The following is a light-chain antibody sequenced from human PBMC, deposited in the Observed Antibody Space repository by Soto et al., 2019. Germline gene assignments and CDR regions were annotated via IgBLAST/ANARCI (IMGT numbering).Light chain of an antibody. CDR1: QSVSTY. CDR2: GAS. Sequence: EIVLTQSPGTLSLSPGDRATLSCRASQSVSTYLAWYQQQPGQAPRLLIYGASSRATGIPDRFSGSGSGTDFTLTISRLEPEDFAVYYCQQYGSSGTFGQGTKVDIK. V-gene: IGKV3-20*01. J-gene: IGKJ1*01. CDR3: QQYGSSGT.